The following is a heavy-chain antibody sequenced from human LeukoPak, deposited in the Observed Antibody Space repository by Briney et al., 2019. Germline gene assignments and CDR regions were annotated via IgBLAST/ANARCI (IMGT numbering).Heavy chain of an antibody. CDR3: ARDKYCTSGVCYFDY. CDR1: GGFTGSGNYY. D-gene: IGHD2-8*01. V-gene: IGHV4-31*03. Sequence: SETLSLTCTASGGFTGSGNYYWSWIRQHPGKGLEWIGYIHYSGSTYYNPSLKTRVTISMDTSKNQLSLKLQSVTAADTAVYYCARDKYCTSGVCYFDYWGQGTLVTVSS. J-gene: IGHJ4*03. CDR2: IHYSGST.